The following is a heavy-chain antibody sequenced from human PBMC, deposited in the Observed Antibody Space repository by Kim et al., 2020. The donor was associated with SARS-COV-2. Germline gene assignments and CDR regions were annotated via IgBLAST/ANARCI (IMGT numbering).Heavy chain of an antibody. CDR2: ISSSSSYI. V-gene: IGHV3-21*01. CDR3: ARPNSNYDFWSGYPGGGFGY. CDR1: GFTFSSYS. J-gene: IGHJ4*02. Sequence: GGSLRLSCAASGFTFSSYSMNWVRQAPGKGLEWVSSISSSSSYIYYADSVKGRFTISRDNAKNSLYLQMNSLRAEDTAVYYCARPNSNYDFWSGYPGGGFGYWGQGTLVTVSS. D-gene: IGHD3-3*01.